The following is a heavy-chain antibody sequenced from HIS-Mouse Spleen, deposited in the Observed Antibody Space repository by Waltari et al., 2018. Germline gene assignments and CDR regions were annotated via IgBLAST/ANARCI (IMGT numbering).Heavy chain of an antibody. D-gene: IGHD6-13*01. V-gene: IGHV4-39*07. J-gene: IGHJ2*01. CDR3: AREIPYSSSWYDWYFDL. Sequence: QLQLQESGPGLVKPSETLSLTCTVSGGSISSSSYYWGWIRQPPGKGLEGIGSIYYSGSPYYNPSLKSRGTISVDTSKNQFSLKLSSVTAADTAVYYCAREIPYSSSWYDWYFDLWGRGTLVTVSS. CDR1: GGSISSSSYY. CDR2: IYYSGSP.